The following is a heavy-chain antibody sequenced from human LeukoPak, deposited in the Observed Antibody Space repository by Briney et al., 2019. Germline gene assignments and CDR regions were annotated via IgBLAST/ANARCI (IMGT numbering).Heavy chain of an antibody. D-gene: IGHD5-24*01. CDR3: ARGDGGYYYGMDV. J-gene: IGHJ6*02. CDR1: GFTFSTYE. V-gene: IGHV3-48*03. CDR2: ISGSGTTV. Sequence: PGGSLRLSCAASGFTFSTYEMNWVRQAPGEGLEWVSYISGSGTTVYYADSVKVRFTISRDNAKNSLFLQINSLRAGDTAVYYCARGDGGYYYGMDVWGQGTTVTVSS.